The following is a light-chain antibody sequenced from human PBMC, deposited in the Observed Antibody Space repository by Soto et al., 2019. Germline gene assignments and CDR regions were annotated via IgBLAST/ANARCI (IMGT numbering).Light chain of an antibody. J-gene: IGKJ1*01. CDR3: QQYYNVWT. CDR1: QSVLFSSNNKNY. V-gene: IGKV4-1*01. CDR2: WAS. Sequence: DIVMTQSPDSLAVSLGERATINCKSSQSVLFSSNNKNYLAWYQQKPGQPPRLLMYWASTRESGVPDRFSGSGSGTDFTLTISSLQAEDVAVYYRQQYYNVWTFGQGTKVEIK.